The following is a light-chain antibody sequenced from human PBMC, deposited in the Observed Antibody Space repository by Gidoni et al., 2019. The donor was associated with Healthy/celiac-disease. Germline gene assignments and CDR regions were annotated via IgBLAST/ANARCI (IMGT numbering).Light chain of an antibody. CDR3: QQYYSYPYT. CDR2: AAS. Sequence: AIRMTQSPSSFSASPGDRVTITCRASQGISSYLAWYQQKPGKAPKLLIYAASTLQSGVPSRFSGSGSGTDFTLTISCLQSEDFATYYCQQYYSYPYTLGQGTKLEIK. J-gene: IGKJ2*01. V-gene: IGKV1-8*01. CDR1: QGISSY.